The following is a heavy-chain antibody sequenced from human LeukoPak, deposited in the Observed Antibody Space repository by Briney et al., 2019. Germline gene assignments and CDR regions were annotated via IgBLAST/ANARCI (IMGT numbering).Heavy chain of an antibody. J-gene: IGHJ4*02. D-gene: IGHD3-10*01. CDR2: ISSSSSTI. CDR1: GFPFSSYS. V-gene: IGHV3-48*01. CDR3: AKNGHGSGSYYPRTKYYFDY. Sequence: GGSLRLSCAASGFPFSSYSMNWVRQAPGKGLEWVSYISSSSSTIYYADSVKGRFTISRDNAKNSLYLQMNSLRAEDTAVYYCAKNGHGSGSYYPRTKYYFDYWGQGTLVTVSS.